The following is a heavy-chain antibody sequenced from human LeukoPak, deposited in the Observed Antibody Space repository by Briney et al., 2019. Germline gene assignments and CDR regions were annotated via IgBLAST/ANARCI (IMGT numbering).Heavy chain of an antibody. D-gene: IGHD4-23*01. J-gene: IGHJ6*03. V-gene: IGHV4-59*01. Sequence: SETLSLTCTVSGGSISSYYWTWIRRPPGKGLEWIGDIYYSGSTTNYNPSLKSRVTIPIDTSKNQFSLKLNSVTAADTAVYYCARDNSRLLPYYMDVWGKGTTVTVSS. CDR2: IYYSGSTT. CDR3: ARDNSRLLPYYMDV. CDR1: GGSISSYY.